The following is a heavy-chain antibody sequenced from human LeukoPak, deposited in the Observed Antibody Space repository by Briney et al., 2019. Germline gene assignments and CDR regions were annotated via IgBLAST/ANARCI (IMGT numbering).Heavy chain of an antibody. CDR3: AELGITMIGGV. D-gene: IGHD3-10*02. CDR1: GFSFSSYA. V-gene: IGHV3-23*01. Sequence: GGSLRLSCAASGFSFSSYAMSWVRQAPGKGLEWVSSISGNAATTYYADSVKGRFTISRDQSKNTVYLQMNILRDEDTAVYYCAELGITMIGGVWGKGTTVTISS. J-gene: IGHJ6*04. CDR2: ISGNAATT.